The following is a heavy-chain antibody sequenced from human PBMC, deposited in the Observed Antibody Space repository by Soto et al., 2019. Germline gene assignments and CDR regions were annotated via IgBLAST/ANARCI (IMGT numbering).Heavy chain of an antibody. Sequence: GGSLRLSCAASGFTFSNYGMHWVRQAPGKGLEWVAVIWSDGSNKDYADSVKGRFTTSRDNSKNTLYLQMNSLRAEDTAVYYCARDLGQYYYGSSGSQVDYWGQGTLVTVSS. CDR2: IWSDGSNK. J-gene: IGHJ4*02. D-gene: IGHD3-22*01. V-gene: IGHV3-33*01. CDR1: GFTFSNYG. CDR3: ARDLGQYYYGSSGSQVDY.